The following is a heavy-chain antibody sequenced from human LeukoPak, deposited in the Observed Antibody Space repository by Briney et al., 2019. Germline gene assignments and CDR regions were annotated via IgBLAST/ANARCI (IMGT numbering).Heavy chain of an antibody. CDR1: GFTLSRYW. CDR2: IKQDGGEK. CDR3: ARLATVTTFDS. V-gene: IGHV3-7*01. Sequence: PGGSLRLSCAASGFTLSRYWTSCVRQAPGKGLEWVANIKQDGGEKYYVDSVKGRCTISRDNAKNSLYLQMDSLRAEDTAMYYCARLATVTTFDSWGQGTLVTVSS. D-gene: IGHD4-17*01. J-gene: IGHJ4*02.